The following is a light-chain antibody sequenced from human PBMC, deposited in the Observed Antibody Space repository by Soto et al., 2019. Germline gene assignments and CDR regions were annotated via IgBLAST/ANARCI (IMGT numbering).Light chain of an antibody. Sequence: EIVLTQSPGTLSLSPGERATLSCRASQSVSSSYLAWYQQKPGQAPRLLIYGASSRATGIPDRFSGSGSGTEFTLTNSRLEPEDFAVYYWQQYGSSLGGGTKVEIK. V-gene: IGKV3-20*01. CDR2: GAS. CDR1: QSVSSSY. CDR3: QQYGSS. J-gene: IGKJ4*01.